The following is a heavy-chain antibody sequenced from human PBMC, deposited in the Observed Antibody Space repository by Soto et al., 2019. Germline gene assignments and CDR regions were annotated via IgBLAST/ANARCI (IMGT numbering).Heavy chain of an antibody. CDR3: ARPSGIDISYFDH. CDR2: IYYSGST. J-gene: IGHJ4*02. V-gene: IGHV4-39*01. CDR1: GGSPSSSSYY. D-gene: IGHD1-26*01. Sequence: QLQLQESGPGLVKPSETLSITCTVSGGSPSSSSYYWGWLRQPPGKRLECIGSIYYSGSTFSNPSLQSRVTISVAPSKNQFSLKLSSVPAADTAVYYCARPSGIDISYFDHWGQGTLVTVSS.